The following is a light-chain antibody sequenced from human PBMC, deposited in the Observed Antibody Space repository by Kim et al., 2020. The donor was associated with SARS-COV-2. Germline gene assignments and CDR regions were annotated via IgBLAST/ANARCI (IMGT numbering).Light chain of an antibody. V-gene: IGKV1-33*01. Sequence: SASVGDRITITCQASQDISNYLNWYQQKPRKAPKLLIYDASNLETGVPSRFSGSGSGTDFTFTISSLQPEDIATYYCQQYDNLPTFGGGTKVDIK. J-gene: IGKJ4*01. CDR3: QQYDNLPT. CDR2: DAS. CDR1: QDISNY.